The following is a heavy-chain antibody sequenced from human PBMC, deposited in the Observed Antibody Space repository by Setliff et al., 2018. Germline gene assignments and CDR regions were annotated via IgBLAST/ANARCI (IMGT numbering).Heavy chain of an antibody. D-gene: IGHD6-6*01. Sequence: GSLRLSCAASGFTFSSYSMNWVRQAPGKGLEWVANIKQDGSEKYYVDSVKGRFTISRDNAKNSLYLQMNSLGVEDTAVFYCARLGGQLGQTRSNYYYYYYMDVWGKGTTVTVS. CDR1: GFTFSSYS. CDR2: IKQDGSEK. V-gene: IGHV3-7*01. CDR3: ARLGGQLGQTRSNYYYYYYMDV. J-gene: IGHJ6*03.